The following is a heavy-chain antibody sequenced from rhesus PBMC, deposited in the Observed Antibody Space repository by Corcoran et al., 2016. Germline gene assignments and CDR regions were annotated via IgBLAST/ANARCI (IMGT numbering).Heavy chain of an antibody. Sequence: QVELQESGPGLVKPSETLSLTCAVSGGSISSNYWSWISQPPGKGLKWIGRITGRGGSTDSNPALMSRVTISTVTSKNQFSLKLSSVTAADTAVYYCARGSYYDPSFDYWGQGVLVTVSS. CDR2: ITGRGGST. CDR3: ARGSYYDPSFDY. V-gene: IGHV4-173*01. D-gene: IGHD3-28*01. CDR1: GGSISSNY. J-gene: IGHJ4*01.